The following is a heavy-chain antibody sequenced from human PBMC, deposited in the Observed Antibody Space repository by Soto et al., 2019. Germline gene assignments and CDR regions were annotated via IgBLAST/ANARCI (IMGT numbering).Heavy chain of an antibody. CDR1: GGTFSSYT. D-gene: IGHD2-15*01. Sequence: QVQLVQSGAEVKKPGSSVKVSCKASGGTFSSYTISWGRQAPGQGLEWMGRIIPILGIANYAQKFQGRVTITADKSTSTAYMELSSLRSEDTAVYYCARDEAYCSGGSCSSSFDYWGQGTLVTVSS. CDR2: IIPILGIA. CDR3: ARDEAYCSGGSCSSSFDY. J-gene: IGHJ4*02. V-gene: IGHV1-69*08.